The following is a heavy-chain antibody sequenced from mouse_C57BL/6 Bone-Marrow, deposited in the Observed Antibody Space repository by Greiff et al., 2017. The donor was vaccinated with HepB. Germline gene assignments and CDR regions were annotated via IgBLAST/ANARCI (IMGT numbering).Heavy chain of an antibody. CDR1: GYTFTSYW. V-gene: IGHV1-64*01. D-gene: IGHD1-1*01. Sequence: VQLQQPGAELVKPGASVKLSCKASGYTFTSYWMHWVKQRPGQGLEWIGMIHPNSGSTNYNEKFKSKATLTVDKSSSTAYMQLSSLTSEDSAVYDCARHLHYYGSSTWFAYWGQGTLVTVSA. J-gene: IGHJ3*01. CDR2: IHPNSGST. CDR3: ARHLHYYGSSTWFAY.